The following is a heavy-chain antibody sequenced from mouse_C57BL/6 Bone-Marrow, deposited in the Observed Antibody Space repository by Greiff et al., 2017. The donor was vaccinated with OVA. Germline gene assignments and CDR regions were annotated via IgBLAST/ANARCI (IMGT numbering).Heavy chain of an antibody. CDR2: IRSKSSNYAT. D-gene: IGHD2-2*01. J-gene: IGHJ2*01. CDR1: GFTFNTYA. V-gene: IGHV10-3*01. CDR3: VSDGYDGIFDY. Sequence: EVQLVESGGGLVQPKGSLKLSCAASGFTFNTYAMHWVRQAPGTGLEWVARIRSKSSNYATYSVDSVKDRITISRDDSQSMLYLQMINLKTEDTAMYYCVSDGYDGIFDYWGQGTTLTVSS.